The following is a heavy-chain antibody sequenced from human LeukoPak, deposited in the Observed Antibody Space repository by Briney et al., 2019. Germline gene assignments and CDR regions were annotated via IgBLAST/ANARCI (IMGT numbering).Heavy chain of an antibody. Sequence: GGSLRLSCAASGFTFTGYATHWVRQAPGMGLEWVSIISYDGTTQYYADSVKGRFTISRHNSKSALYLQMNSLRAEDTAVYYCAKSRWETYAVRAFDIWGQGTMVAVSS. CDR2: ISYDGTTQ. CDR1: GFTFTGYA. D-gene: IGHD1-26*01. J-gene: IGHJ3*02. CDR3: AKSRWETYAVRAFDI. V-gene: IGHV3-30-3*02.